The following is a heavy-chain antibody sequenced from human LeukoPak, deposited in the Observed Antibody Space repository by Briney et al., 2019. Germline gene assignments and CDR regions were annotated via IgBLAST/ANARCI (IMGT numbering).Heavy chain of an antibody. CDR2: ISSRGSYI. J-gene: IGHJ4*02. Sequence: GGSLRLSCAASGFTFSNYNINWVRQAPGKGLEWVSSISSRGSYIYYADSVKGRFAISADNAMNSLYLQMNSLRAEDTAVYYCARGYSSSWYDLYYFDYWGQGSLVAVSS. CDR1: GFTFSNYN. CDR3: ARGYSSSWYDLYYFDY. D-gene: IGHD6-13*01. V-gene: IGHV3-21*01.